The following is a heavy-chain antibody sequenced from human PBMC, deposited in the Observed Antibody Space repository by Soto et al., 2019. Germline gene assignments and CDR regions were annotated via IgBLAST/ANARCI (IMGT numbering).Heavy chain of an antibody. CDR1: GYTFTNYD. J-gene: IGHJ6*02. Sequence: QVHLVQSGAEVKKPGASVKVSCKASGYTFTNYDINWVRQAPGQGLEWMGWIITYTGNTNYAQKLQGRVTMTTDTSTSTAYMELRSLRSDDTAVYYCARGYYYGSGRPTPGGMDVWGQGTTVTVSS. CDR2: IITYTGNT. V-gene: IGHV1-18*01. D-gene: IGHD3-10*01. CDR3: ARGYYYGSGRPTPGGMDV.